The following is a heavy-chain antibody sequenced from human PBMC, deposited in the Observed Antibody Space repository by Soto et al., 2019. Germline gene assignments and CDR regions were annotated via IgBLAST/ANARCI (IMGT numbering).Heavy chain of an antibody. Sequence: GGSLRLSCAASGFTFSNYRMNWVRQAPGKGLEWVSSISSSSSYIDYVDSVKGRFTISRDNAKNSLYLQMNSLRAEDTAVYYCARAPADYNFDYWGQGTLVTVSS. V-gene: IGHV3-21*06. CDR3: ARAPADYNFDY. CDR1: GFTFSNYR. D-gene: IGHD4-4*01. CDR2: ISSSSSYI. J-gene: IGHJ4*02.